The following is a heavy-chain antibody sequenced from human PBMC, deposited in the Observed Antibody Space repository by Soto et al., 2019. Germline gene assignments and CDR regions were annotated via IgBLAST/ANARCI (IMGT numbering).Heavy chain of an antibody. CDR3: ARAHYGDYGYGMDV. D-gene: IGHD4-17*01. V-gene: IGHV4-39*07. J-gene: IGHJ6*02. CDR1: GGSISSSSYY. Sequence: SESLSLTCTVSGGSISSSSYYWGWIRQPPGKGLEWIGSIYYSGSTYYNPSLKSRVTISVDTSKNQFSLKLSSVTAADTAVYYCARAHYGDYGYGMDVWGQGTTVTVSS. CDR2: IYYSGST.